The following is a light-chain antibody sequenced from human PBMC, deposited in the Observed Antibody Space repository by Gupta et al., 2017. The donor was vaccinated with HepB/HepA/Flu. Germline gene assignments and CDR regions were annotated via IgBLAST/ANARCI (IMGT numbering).Light chain of an antibody. J-gene: IGKJ1*01. CDR3: QQYNNWPLT. CDR2: GAS. CDR1: QSVRTN. V-gene: IGKV3-15*01. Sequence: DIFMPPSPATLSVSPGERATLSCRASQSVRTNLAWYQQKPGQAPRLLIYGASTRATDIPARFSGSGSGTEFTLTISSLQSEDFAVYYCQQYNNWPLTFGQGTKEEIK.